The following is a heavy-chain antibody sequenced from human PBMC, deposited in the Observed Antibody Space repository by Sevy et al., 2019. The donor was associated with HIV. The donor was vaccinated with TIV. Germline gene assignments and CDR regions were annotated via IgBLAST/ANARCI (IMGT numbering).Heavy chain of an antibody. D-gene: IGHD3-16*01. CDR1: GFPFSNSA. J-gene: IGHJ3*02. CDR3: AAEDMTRFGGPWGVFDI. V-gene: IGHV1-58*01. Sequence: ASVKVSCQASGFPFSNSAVQWVRQARGQRLEWIGWVVVGSGVTNYAQKFQQRVTITKDMSTNTAYMKLGSLRLDDTDRYCWAAEDMTRFGGPWGVFDIGGQGTMVTVSS. CDR2: VVVGSGVT.